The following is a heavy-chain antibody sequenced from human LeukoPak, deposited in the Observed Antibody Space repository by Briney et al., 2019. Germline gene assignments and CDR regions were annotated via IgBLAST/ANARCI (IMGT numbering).Heavy chain of an antibody. CDR2: IYHSGST. CDR3: ARNGTNNYFDY. CDR1: GFSISSGYY. V-gene: IGHV4-38-2*01. J-gene: IGHJ4*02. D-gene: IGHD2-2*01. Sequence: SETLSLTCAVSGFSISSGYYWGWIRQPPGKGLEWIESIYHSGSTHYNPSLKSRVTISVDTSKNQFSLKLSSVTAADTAVYYCARNGTNNYFDYWGQGTLVTVSS.